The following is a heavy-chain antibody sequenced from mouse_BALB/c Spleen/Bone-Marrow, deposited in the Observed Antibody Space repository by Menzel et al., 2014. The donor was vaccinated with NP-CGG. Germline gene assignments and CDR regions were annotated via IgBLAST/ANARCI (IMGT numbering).Heavy chain of an antibody. V-gene: IGHV2-6-7*01. Sequence: VQLVESGPGLVAPSQSLSITCTVSGFSLTGYGVSWVRQPPGKGLEWLGMIWGDGSTDYNSALKSRLSISKDNSKSQVFLKMNSLQTDDTARYYCARGGNYYAMDYWGQGTSVTVSS. J-gene: IGHJ4*01. D-gene: IGHD2-1*01. CDR1: GFSLTGYG. CDR3: ARGGNYYAMDY. CDR2: IWGDGST.